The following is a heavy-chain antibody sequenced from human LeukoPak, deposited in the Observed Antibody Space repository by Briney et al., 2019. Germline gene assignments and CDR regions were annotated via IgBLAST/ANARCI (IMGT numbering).Heavy chain of an antibody. J-gene: IGHJ4*02. Sequence: SETLSLPCAVWGGSLSDHDWSWIRQPPGKALEWIGEINHRGATNYNPSLKSRVTLSLDTSKNQVSLKLNSLPAADTAVYYCARGKGDLSMIVMIVTAVEFYFDSWGPGTLVTVSS. D-gene: IGHD3-22*01. CDR2: INHRGAT. CDR3: ARGKGDLSMIVMIVTAVEFYFDS. CDR1: GGSLSDHD. V-gene: IGHV4-34*01.